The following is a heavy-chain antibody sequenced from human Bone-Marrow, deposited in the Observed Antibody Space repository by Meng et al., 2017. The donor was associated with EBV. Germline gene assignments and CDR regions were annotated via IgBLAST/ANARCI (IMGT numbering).Heavy chain of an antibody. V-gene: IGHV4-30-4*01. CDR2: IYYSGST. CDR1: GGSISSGGYC. J-gene: IGHJ4*02. Sequence: PLQEWGSGLVKPSQILSLTGAVSGGSISSGGYCWSWIRQPPGKGLEWIGYIYYSGSTYYNPSLKSRVTISVDTSKNQFSLKLSSVTAADTAVYYCASGSTAAGTDYWGQGTLVTVSS. CDR3: ASGSTAAGTDY. D-gene: IGHD6-13*01.